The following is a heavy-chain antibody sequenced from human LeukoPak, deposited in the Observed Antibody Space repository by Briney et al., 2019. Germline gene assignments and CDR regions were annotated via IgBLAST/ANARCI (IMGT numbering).Heavy chain of an antibody. Sequence: SETLSLTCAVSGYSIRSSNWWACIRPPPGKRLEWIGYIYHSGSTYYNPSLKRRATMSVDVTKHQFSQRVTSVTAVDTAGYYGAKKVVGHNWFEPWGQGSLVNVS. CDR2: IYHSGST. CDR3: AKKVVGHNWFEP. V-gene: IGHV4-28*01. CDR1: GYSIRSSNW. J-gene: IGHJ5*02.